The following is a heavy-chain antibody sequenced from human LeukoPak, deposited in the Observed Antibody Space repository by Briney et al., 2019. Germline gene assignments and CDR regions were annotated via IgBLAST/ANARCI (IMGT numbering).Heavy chain of an antibody. J-gene: IGHJ4*02. D-gene: IGHD3-10*01. CDR2: IYYSGST. CDR1: GGSISSGGYY. CDR3: ARERNRYYGIDY. V-gene: IGHV4-31*03. Sequence: PSQTLSLTCTVSGGSISSGGYYWSWIRQHPGKGLEWIGYIYYSGSTYYNPSLKSRVTISVDTSKNQFSLKLSSVTAADTAVYYCARERNRYYGIDYWGQGTLVTASS.